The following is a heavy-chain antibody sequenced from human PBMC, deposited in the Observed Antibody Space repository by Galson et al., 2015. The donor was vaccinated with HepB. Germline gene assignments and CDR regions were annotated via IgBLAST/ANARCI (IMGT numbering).Heavy chain of an antibody. Sequence: ETLSLTCTVSGDSISSSSYYWGWIRQPPGKGLEWIGSIYYSGSTYNNPSLKSRVSISVDTSKNQFSLKLSAVTAADTAVYYCARRVVYSGSYSRSYFDYWGQGTLVAVSS. CDR1: GDSISSSSYY. CDR2: IYYSGST. D-gene: IGHD1-26*01. V-gene: IGHV4-39*01. CDR3: ARRVVYSGSYSRSYFDY. J-gene: IGHJ4*02.